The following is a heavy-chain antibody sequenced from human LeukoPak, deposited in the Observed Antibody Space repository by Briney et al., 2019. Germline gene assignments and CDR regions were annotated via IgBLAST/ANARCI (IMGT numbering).Heavy chain of an antibody. V-gene: IGHV3-11*04. CDR1: GFTFSDYY. CDR2: ISGSDGNTK. D-gene: IGHD6-13*01. J-gene: IGHJ4*02. CDR3: ARVFLIVAAGTVDY. Sequence: KAGGSLRLSCAASGFTFSDYYMTWIRQAPGKGLEWVSYISGSDGNTKHYADSVKGRFTISRDNAKTSLYLQMNSLRAEDTAVYYCARVFLIVAAGTVDYWGQGTLVTVSS.